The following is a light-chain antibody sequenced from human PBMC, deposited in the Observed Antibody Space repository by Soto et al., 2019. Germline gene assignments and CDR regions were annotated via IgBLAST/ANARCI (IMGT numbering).Light chain of an antibody. V-gene: IGLV2-8*01. CDR3: SSYAGSNKVV. J-gene: IGLJ2*01. CDR2: EVS. Sequence: QSALTQPPSAFGSAGQSVTISCTGTSSDVGGYNYVSWYQQHPGKAPKLMIYEVSKRPSGVPDRFSGSKSGNTASLTVSGLQAEDEADYYCSSYAGSNKVVFGGGTKLTVL. CDR1: SSDVGGYNY.